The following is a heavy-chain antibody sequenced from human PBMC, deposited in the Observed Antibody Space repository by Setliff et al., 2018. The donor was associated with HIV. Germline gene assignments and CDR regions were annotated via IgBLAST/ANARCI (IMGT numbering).Heavy chain of an antibody. J-gene: IGHJ3*02. CDR1: GDSIISSNW. V-gene: IGHV4-4*02. Sequence: PSETLSLTCAVSGDSIISSNWWSWVRQPPGKGLEWIGEIYHSGSTNYNPSLKSRVTILVDKSKNQFSLKMSSVTAADTAVYYCARVAVAGTTFDVFDIWGQGTMVTVSS. CDR2: IYHSGST. CDR3: ARVAVAGTTFDVFDI. D-gene: IGHD6-19*01.